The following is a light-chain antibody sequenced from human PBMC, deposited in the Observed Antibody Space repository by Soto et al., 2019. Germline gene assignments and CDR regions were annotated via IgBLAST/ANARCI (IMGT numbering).Light chain of an antibody. Sequence: QSALTQPASVSGSPGQSITISCTGTSSDVGNYKYVSWYQQYPGKAPKLMIYEVINRPSGVSNRFSGSKSGNTASLIISGLQAEDEADYYCSSYTSSSTLVFGGGTKLTVL. V-gene: IGLV2-14*01. CDR1: SSDVGNYKY. J-gene: IGLJ2*01. CDR2: EVI. CDR3: SSYTSSSTLV.